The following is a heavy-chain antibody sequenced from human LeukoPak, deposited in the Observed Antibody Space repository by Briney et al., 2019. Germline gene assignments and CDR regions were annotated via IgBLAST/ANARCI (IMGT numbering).Heavy chain of an antibody. D-gene: IGHD6-13*01. J-gene: IGHJ4*02. Sequence: SETLSLTCTVSGGSISSSSYYWGWIRQPPGKGLEWIGSIYYSGSTYYNPSLKSRVTISVDTSKNQFSLKLSSVTAADTAVYYCARDSFRDSSSWYYDYWGQGTLVTVSS. CDR1: GGSISSSSYY. CDR3: ARDSFRDSSSWYYDY. V-gene: IGHV4-39*02. CDR2: IYYSGST.